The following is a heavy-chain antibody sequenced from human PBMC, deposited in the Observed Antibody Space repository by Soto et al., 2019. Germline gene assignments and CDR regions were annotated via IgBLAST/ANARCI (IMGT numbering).Heavy chain of an antibody. V-gene: IGHV4-34*01. D-gene: IGHD2-2*01. Sequence: QVQLQQWGAGLLKPSETLSLTCAVYGGSFSGYYWSWIRQPPGKGLEWIGEINHSGSTNYNPSLKSRVTISVDTSKNQFSLKLSSVTASDTAVYYCARFMQPTTYYYYGMDVWGQGTTVTVSS. CDR1: GGSFSGYY. J-gene: IGHJ6*02. CDR3: ARFMQPTTYYYYGMDV. CDR2: INHSGST.